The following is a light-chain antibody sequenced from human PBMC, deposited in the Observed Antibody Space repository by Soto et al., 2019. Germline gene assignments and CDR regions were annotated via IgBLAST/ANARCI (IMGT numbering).Light chain of an antibody. Sequence: EVVMTQSPVTLSVSPGERATLSCRASQSITTNLAWYQQKPGQAPRLLSYGASTRATGVPARFSGSGSGTQFTLALSSLQSEEFALYYCQKYNDWPPKRTFGQGTRVDFK. CDR2: GAS. V-gene: IGKV3-15*01. J-gene: IGKJ1*01. CDR1: QSITTN. CDR3: QKYNDWPPKRT.